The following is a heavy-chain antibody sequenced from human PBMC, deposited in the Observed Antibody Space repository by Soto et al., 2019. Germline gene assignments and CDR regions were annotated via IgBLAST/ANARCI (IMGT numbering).Heavy chain of an antibody. V-gene: IGHV5-51*01. J-gene: IGHJ4*02. CDR1: GYSFTTYW. D-gene: IGHD6-13*01. CDR2: IYPGDSDT. Sequence: PGESLKISCEASGYSFTTYWIAWVRQMAGKGLEWMGIIYPGDSDTTYSPSFQGQVTISADKSVSTAFLPWSSLKASDTAMYYCARGTEAGYFDSWGQGTLVTVSS. CDR3: ARGTEAGYFDS.